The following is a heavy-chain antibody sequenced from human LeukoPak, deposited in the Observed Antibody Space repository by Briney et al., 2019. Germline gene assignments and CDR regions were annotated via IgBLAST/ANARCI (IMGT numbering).Heavy chain of an antibody. V-gene: IGHV3-43D*03. CDR2: ISWDGGST. D-gene: IGHD5-12*01. J-gene: IGHJ6*03. CDR3: AKEGYSGYDYYYYYYMDV. Sequence: GGSLRLSCAASGFTFDDYAMHWVRQAPGKGLEWVSLISWDGGSTYYADSVKGRFTISRDNSKNSLYLQMNSLRAEDTALYYCAKEGYSGYDYYYYYYMDVWGKGTTVTVSS. CDR1: GFTFDDYA.